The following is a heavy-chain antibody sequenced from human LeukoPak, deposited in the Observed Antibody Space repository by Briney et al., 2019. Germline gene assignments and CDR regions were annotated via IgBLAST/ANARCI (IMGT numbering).Heavy chain of an antibody. J-gene: IGHJ6*03. CDR2: IYHSGRT. Sequence: SETLSLTCTVSGYSISSGYYWGWIRQPPGKGLEWIGSIYHSGRTYYNPSLKSRVTISVDTSKNQFSLRLTSVTAADTAVYYCARRYCSGADCYGGDSYYYMDVWGKGTTVTISS. CDR1: GYSISSGYY. CDR3: ARRYCSGADCYGGDSYYYMDV. V-gene: IGHV4-38-2*02. D-gene: IGHD2-2*01.